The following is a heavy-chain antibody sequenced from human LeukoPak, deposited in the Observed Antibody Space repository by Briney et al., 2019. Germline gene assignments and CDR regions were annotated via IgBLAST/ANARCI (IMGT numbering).Heavy chain of an antibody. Sequence: GGSLRLSCVASGFTFSSYWMHWVRQAPGKGLVWVSRINSDGTSTNYADFVKGRFTISRDNAKNMLYLQMNSLRAEDTAVFYCVRDRGGTFDYWGQGTLVTVSS. CDR1: GFTFSSYW. J-gene: IGHJ4*02. CDR2: INSDGTST. CDR3: VRDRGGTFDY. V-gene: IGHV3-74*01. D-gene: IGHD1-1*01.